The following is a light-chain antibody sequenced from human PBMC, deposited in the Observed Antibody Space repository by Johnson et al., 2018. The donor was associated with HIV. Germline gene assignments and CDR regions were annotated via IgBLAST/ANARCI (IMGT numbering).Light chain of an antibody. J-gene: IGLJ1*01. Sequence: SVLTQPPSVSAAPGQKVTISCSGSSSNIGNNYVSWYQQLPGTAPKLLIYENTRRPSGIPDRFSGSKSGTSATLGITGLQTGDEADYYCGTWDTSLSAGGVFGSGTKVTVL. CDR2: ENT. CDR1: SSNIGNNY. V-gene: IGLV1-51*02. CDR3: GTWDTSLSAGGV.